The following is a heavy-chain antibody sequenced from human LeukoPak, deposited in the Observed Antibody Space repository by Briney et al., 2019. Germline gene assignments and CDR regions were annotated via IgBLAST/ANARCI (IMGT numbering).Heavy chain of an antibody. CDR3: ASGGLGDAFDI. Sequence: GASVKVSCKASGHTLTSYAMHWVRQAPGQRLEWMGWINAGNGNTKYSQKFQGRVTITRDTSASTAYMELSSLRSEDTAVYYCASGGLGDAFDIWGQGTMVTVSS. J-gene: IGHJ3*02. CDR1: GHTLTSYA. CDR2: INAGNGNT. V-gene: IGHV1-3*01. D-gene: IGHD3-16*01.